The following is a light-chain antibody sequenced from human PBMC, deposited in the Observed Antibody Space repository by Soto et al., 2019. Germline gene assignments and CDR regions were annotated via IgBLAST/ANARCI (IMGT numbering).Light chain of an antibody. CDR3: QQYVSSPPYT. V-gene: IGKV3-20*01. CDR1: QSVSSSY. J-gene: IGKJ2*01. CDR2: GAS. Sequence: EIVLTQSPGTLSLSPGERATLSCRASQSVSSSYLAWYHQKPGQAPRLLLYGASSRATGIPDRFSGSGSGTDFTLTISRLEPEDFAVYYCQQYVSSPPYTFGQGTKLEIK.